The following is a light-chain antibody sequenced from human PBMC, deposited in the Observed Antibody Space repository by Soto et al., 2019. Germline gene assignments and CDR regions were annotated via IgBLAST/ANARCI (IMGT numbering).Light chain of an antibody. V-gene: IGKV3-20*01. CDR2: GVS. Sequence: EIFLTQSPGTLSVSAGERATLSCRASQSVSSNLAWYQQKPGQAPRLLIYGVSIRATGIPDRFSGSGSETDFTLTISRLEPEDFALYYCQQYGSSAPITFGQGTRLEIK. CDR1: QSVSSN. J-gene: IGKJ5*01. CDR3: QQYGSSAPIT.